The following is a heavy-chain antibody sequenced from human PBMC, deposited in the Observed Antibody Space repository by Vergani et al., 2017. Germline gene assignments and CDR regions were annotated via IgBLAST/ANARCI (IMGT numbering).Heavy chain of an antibody. CDR1: GYNFTGYY. Sequence: QAQLVQSRAEVKKPGASVKVSCKASGYNFTGYYMHWVRQAPGQGLEWMGWNNPNSGGTNYAQKFQGRVTMTRDTSISTAYMELSRLRSDDTAVYYCAREDVGTVTMGFDYWGQGILVTVSS. D-gene: IGHD4-17*01. CDR2: NNPNSGGT. V-gene: IGHV1-2*02. CDR3: AREDVGTVTMGFDY. J-gene: IGHJ4*02.